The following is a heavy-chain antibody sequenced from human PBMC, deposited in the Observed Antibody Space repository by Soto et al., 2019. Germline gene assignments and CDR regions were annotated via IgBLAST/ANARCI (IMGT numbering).Heavy chain of an antibody. D-gene: IGHD6-6*01. J-gene: IGHJ6*02. Sequence: GGSLRLSCAASGFTFSSYWMSWVRQAPGKGLEWVANIKQDGSEKYYVDSVKGRFTISRDNAKNSLYLQMNSLRAEDTAVYYCSREDSSSSLTYYYYGMDVWGQGTTVTVSS. CDR2: IKQDGSEK. CDR1: GFTFSSYW. V-gene: IGHV3-7*05. CDR3: SREDSSSSLTYYYYGMDV.